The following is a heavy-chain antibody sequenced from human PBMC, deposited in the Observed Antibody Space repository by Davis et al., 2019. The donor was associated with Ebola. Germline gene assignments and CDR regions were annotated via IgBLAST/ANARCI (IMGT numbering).Heavy chain of an antibody. D-gene: IGHD3-3*01. J-gene: IGHJ4*02. Sequence: MPSETLSLTCAVYGVSFSGYYWSWIRQPPGKGLEWIGEINHSGSTNYNPSLKSRVTISVDTSKNQFSLKLSSVTAADTAVYYCARGPHTYYDFWSGYAHWGQGTLVTVSS. CDR2: INHSGST. V-gene: IGHV4-34*01. CDR3: ARGPHTYYDFWSGYAH. CDR1: GVSFSGYY.